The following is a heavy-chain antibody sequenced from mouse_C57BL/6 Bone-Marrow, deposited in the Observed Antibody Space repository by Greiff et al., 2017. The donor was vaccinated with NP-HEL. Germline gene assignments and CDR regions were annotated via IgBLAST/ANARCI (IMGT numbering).Heavy chain of an antibody. Sequence: DVKLVESGGDLVKPGGSLKLSCAASGFTFSSYGMSWVRQTPDQRLEWVATISSGGSYTYYPDSVKGRFTISRDNAKNTLYLQMSSLKSEDTAMYYCARRAQATGFYAMDYWGQGTSVTVSS. CDR1: GFTFSSYG. J-gene: IGHJ4*01. D-gene: IGHD3-2*02. CDR3: ARRAQATGFYAMDY. V-gene: IGHV5-6*02. CDR2: ISSGGSYT.